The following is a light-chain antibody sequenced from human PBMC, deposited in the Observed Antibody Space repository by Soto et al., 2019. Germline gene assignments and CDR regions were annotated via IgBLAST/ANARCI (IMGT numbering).Light chain of an antibody. CDR2: GAS. J-gene: IGKJ1*01. V-gene: IGKV3-15*01. CDR3: HQSSTGLRT. CDR1: LNVATN. Sequence: TVMTQSPATLSMSPGDRAALSCRASLNVATNMAWYQQKPGQAPRLRIYGASIRATGVPARFTGSGSGTEFSRSVNNLQSEEFAGYYCHQSSTGLRTFGRVTRVEV.